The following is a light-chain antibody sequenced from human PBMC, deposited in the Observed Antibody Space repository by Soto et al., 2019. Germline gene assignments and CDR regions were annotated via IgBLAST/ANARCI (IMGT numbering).Light chain of an antibody. V-gene: IGKV1-5*03. CDR1: QTISSC. J-gene: IGKJ5*01. CDR2: QSS. Sequence: DIQMTQSPSTLSGYVRDRVTITCRASQTISSCFAWYQQKPAKPPPLLIYQSSILESGVPSRFSGSGSGTEFTLTISSLQPEDFATYYCQQHESIPLTFGQGTRLEI. CDR3: QQHESIPLT.